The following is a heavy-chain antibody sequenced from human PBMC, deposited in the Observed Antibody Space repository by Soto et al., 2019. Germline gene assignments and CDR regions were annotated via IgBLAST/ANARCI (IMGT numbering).Heavy chain of an antibody. CDR1: GASISSDSFY. Sequence: SETLSLTCTVSGASISSDSFYWAWIRQPPGQGLAWIGIIYDSGDTYYNPSLAGRLTMSVDTSNQFSLTLRSVPAADTALYYCARNQPQRYCSGGTCRPAYGMDVWGQGTTVTVSS. D-gene: IGHD2-15*01. CDR3: ARNQPQRYCSGGTCRPAYGMDV. J-gene: IGHJ6*02. V-gene: IGHV4-39*01. CDR2: IYDSGDT.